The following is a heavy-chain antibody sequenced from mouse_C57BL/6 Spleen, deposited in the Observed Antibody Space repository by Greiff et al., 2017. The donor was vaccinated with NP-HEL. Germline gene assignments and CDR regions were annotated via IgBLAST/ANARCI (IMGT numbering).Heavy chain of an antibody. CDR2: ISYDGSN. CDR3: AIYYGSSFDY. V-gene: IGHV3-6*01. J-gene: IGHJ2*01. Sequence: LQESGPGLVKPSQSLSLTCSFTGYSITSGYYWNWIRQFPGNKLEWMGYISYDGSNNYNPSLKNRISITRDTSKNQCFLKLNSVTTEDTATYYCAIYYGSSFDYWGQGTTLTVSS. D-gene: IGHD1-1*01. CDR1: GYSITSGYY.